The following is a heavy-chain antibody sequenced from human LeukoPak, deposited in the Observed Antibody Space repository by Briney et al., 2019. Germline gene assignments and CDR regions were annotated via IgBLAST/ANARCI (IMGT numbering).Heavy chain of an antibody. CDR2: ISAYNGNT. D-gene: IGHD3-10*01. V-gene: IGHV1-18*01. Sequence: ASVKVSCKASGYTFTSCGISWVRQAPGQGLEWMGWISAYNGNTNYVQKLQGRVTMTTDTSTSTAYMELRSLRSDDTAVYYCARARGTSGSYFREDFDYWGQGTLVTVSS. CDR1: GYTFTSCG. CDR3: ARARGTSGSYFREDFDY. J-gene: IGHJ4*02.